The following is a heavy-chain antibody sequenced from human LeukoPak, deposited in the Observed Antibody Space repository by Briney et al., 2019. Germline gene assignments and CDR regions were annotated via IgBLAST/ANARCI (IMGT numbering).Heavy chain of an antibody. CDR1: GYTFTSYY. J-gene: IGHJ4*02. CDR2: INPSGGST. Sequence: ASVKVSCKASGYTFTSYYMHWVRQAPGQGLEWMGIINPSGGSTSYAQKFQGRVTMTRDTSTSTVYMELSSLRSEDTAVYYCARGTYYYDSSGYYFDYWGQGTLVTVSS. V-gene: IGHV1-46*01. CDR3: ARGTYYYDSSGYYFDY. D-gene: IGHD3-22*01.